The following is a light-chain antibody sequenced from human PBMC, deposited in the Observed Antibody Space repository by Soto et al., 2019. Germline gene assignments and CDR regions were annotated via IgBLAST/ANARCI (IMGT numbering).Light chain of an antibody. J-gene: IGLJ1*01. CDR1: SSDVGGYNY. CDR3: CSYAGSYTYC. CDR2: DVS. Sequence: QSALTQPRSVSGSPGQSVTISCTGTSSDVGGYNYVSWYQQHPGKAPKLMIYDVSKRPSGVPDRFSGSKSGNTASLTISGLQAEYEADYYCCSYAGSYTYCFATGTKRTVL. V-gene: IGLV2-11*01.